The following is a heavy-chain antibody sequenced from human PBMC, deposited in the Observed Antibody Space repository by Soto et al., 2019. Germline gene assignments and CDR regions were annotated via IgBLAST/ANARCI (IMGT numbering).Heavy chain of an antibody. J-gene: IGHJ6*02. CDR3: ARIGQGVVVVPAAPSSSYYYYGMDV. CDR1: GFTLSSYW. V-gene: IGHV3-7*01. CDR2: IKQDGSEK. D-gene: IGHD2-2*01. Sequence: GGSLRLSCAASGFTLSSYWMSWVRQAPGKGLEWVANIKQDGSEKYYVDSVKGRFTISRDNAKNSLYLQMNSLRAEDTAVYYCARIGQGVVVVPAAPSSSYYYYGMDVWGQGTTVTVSS.